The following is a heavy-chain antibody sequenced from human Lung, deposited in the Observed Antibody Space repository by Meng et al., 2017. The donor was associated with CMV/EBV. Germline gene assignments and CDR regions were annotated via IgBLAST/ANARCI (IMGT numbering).Heavy chain of an antibody. CDR3: TRGRGSTHKGNWFDP. J-gene: IGHJ5*02. CDR2: MNPNSGNT. CDR1: GYTFTSYD. Sequence: ASVKVSCKESGYTFTSYDINWVRQATGQGLEWMGWMNPNSGNTAYAPKFQGRLTMTRNTSINTAYMDLSSLRSEDTAIYYCTRGRGSTHKGNWFDPCGQATLVTVSS. D-gene: IGHD3-10*01. V-gene: IGHV1-8*01.